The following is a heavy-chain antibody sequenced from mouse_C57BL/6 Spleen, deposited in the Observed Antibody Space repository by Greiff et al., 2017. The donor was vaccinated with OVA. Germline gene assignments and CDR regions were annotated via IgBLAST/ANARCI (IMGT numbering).Heavy chain of an antibody. CDR2: IPPNSGST. D-gene: IGHD2-5*01. V-gene: IGHV1-64*01. Sequence: QVQLQQPGAELVKPGASVKLSCKASGYTFTSYWMHWVKQRPGQGLEWIGMIPPNSGSTNYNEKFKSKATLTVDKSSSTAYMQLSSLTSEDAAVYYCEYSNYEGGAMDYWGQGTSVTVSS. CDR3: EYSNYEGGAMDY. CDR1: GYTFTSYW. J-gene: IGHJ4*01.